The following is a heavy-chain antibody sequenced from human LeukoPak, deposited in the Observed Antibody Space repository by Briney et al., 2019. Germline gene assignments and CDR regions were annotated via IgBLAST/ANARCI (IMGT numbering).Heavy chain of an antibody. J-gene: IGHJ5*02. CDR1: GASISNYY. V-gene: IGHV4-59*01. CDR2: TYYSGST. D-gene: IGHD1-14*01. CDR3: ARGGTTWFDP. Sequence: KPSETLPLTCSVSGASISNYYWSWIRHPPAKGLEWIGNTYYSGSTNYNPSLESRVTISVDTSKNQFSLNLRSVTAADTAVYYCARGGTTWFDPWGQGTLVTVSS.